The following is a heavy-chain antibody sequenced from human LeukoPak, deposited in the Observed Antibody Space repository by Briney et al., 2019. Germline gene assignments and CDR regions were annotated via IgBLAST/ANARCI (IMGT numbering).Heavy chain of an antibody. V-gene: IGHV4-31*03. CDR3: ARVKGMDDILTGFDP. J-gene: IGHJ5*02. CDR1: GGSISSGGYY. D-gene: IGHD3-9*01. Sequence: SETLSLACTVSGGSISSGGYYWSWIRQHPGKGLEWIGYIYYSGSTYYNPSLKSRVTISVDTSKNQFSLKLSSVTAADTAVYYCARVKGMDDILTGFDPWGQGTLVTVSS. CDR2: IYYSGST.